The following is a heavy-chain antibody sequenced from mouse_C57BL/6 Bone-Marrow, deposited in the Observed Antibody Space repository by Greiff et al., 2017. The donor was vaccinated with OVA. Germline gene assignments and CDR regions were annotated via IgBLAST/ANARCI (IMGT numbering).Heavy chain of an antibody. Sequence: QVQLQQPGAELVKPGASVKMSCKASGYTFTSYWITWVKQRPGQGLEWIGDIYPGSGSTNSNEKFKSKATLTVDTSSSTAYMQLSSLISRGSAVYYCARRYYGSSWYVDVWGTGTTVTVSS. J-gene: IGHJ1*03. CDR1: GYTFTSYW. CDR3: ARRYYGSSWYVDV. D-gene: IGHD1-1*01. V-gene: IGHV1-55*01. CDR2: IYPGSGST.